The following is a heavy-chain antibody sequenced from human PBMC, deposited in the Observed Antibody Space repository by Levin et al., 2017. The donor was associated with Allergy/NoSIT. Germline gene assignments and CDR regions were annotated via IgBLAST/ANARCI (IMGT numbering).Heavy chain of an antibody. CDR2: ISTSTSTI. CDR1: GFTFSSYS. D-gene: IGHD3-10*01. CDR3: ARGTYYYGSGTYYKELDI. J-gene: IGHJ3*02. V-gene: IGHV3-48*04. Sequence: GGSLRLSCAASGFTFSSYSMNWVRQAPGKGLEWVSYISTSTSTIYYADSVKGRFTISRDNAKNSLYLQMNSLRADDTAVYYCARGTYYYGSGTYYKELDIWGQGTMVTVSS.